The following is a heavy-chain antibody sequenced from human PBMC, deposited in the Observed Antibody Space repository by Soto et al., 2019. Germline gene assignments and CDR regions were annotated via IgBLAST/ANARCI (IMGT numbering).Heavy chain of an antibody. V-gene: IGHV3-21*06. CDR2: ISPRSDYI. CDR1: GFIFSSYS. Sequence: EEQLVESGGGLVKPGGSLRLSCAASGFIFSSYSMNWVRQAPGKGLEWVSSISPRSDYIYFADSMRGRFTISRDNAQNSLYLHMNNLRAEDTAVYHCARVSGTLERYSDLDYWGQGTLVTVFS. J-gene: IGHJ4*02. D-gene: IGHD3-10*01. CDR3: ARVSGTLERYSDLDY.